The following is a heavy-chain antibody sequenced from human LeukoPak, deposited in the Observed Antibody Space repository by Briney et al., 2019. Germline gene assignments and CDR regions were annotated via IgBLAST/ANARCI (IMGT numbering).Heavy chain of an antibody. Sequence: GGSLRLSCAASGFTFSSYAMHWVRQAPGKGLEWVAVISYDGSNKYYADSVKGRFTISRDNAKNSLHLQMNSLRAEDTAVYYCARDYGGIDYWGQGTLVTVSS. J-gene: IGHJ4*02. D-gene: IGHD4-23*01. CDR2: ISYDGSNK. CDR3: ARDYGGIDY. V-gene: IGHV3-30*04. CDR1: GFTFSSYA.